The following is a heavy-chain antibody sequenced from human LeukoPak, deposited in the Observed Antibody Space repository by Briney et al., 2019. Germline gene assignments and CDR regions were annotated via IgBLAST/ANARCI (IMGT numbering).Heavy chain of an antibody. CDR1: GGSISSSNW. V-gene: IGHV4-4*02. CDR3: ARVSYYYDSSGYYPDAFDI. J-gene: IGHJ3*02. CDR2: IYHSGST. Sequence: PSGTLSLTCAVSGGSISSSNWWSWVRQPPGKGLEWIGEIYHSGSTNYNPSLKSRVTISVDKSKNQFSLKLSSVTAADTAVYYCARVSYYYDSSGYYPDAFDIWGQGTMVTVSS. D-gene: IGHD3-22*01.